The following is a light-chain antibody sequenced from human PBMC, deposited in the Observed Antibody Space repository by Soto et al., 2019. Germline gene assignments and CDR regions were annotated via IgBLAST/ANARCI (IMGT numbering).Light chain of an antibody. CDR1: SSDFGGYNY. Sequence: QSALTQPASLSGSPGQSITISCTGTSSDFGGYNYVSWYQHHPGEAPKLMIYDVRNRPSGVSNRFSGSKSGNTASLTISGLQAEDEADYYCSAYTSSGIYVFGTGSKLTV. CDR3: SAYTSSGIYV. V-gene: IGLV2-14*03. J-gene: IGLJ1*01. CDR2: DVR.